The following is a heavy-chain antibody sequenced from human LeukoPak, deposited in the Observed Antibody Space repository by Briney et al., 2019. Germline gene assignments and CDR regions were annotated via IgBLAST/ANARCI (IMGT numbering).Heavy chain of an antibody. CDR1: GFSFSNTW. J-gene: IGHJ4*02. Sequence: GGSLRLSCAASGFSFSNTWMSWVRQASGKGLEWVGRIKSKTDGGTIHYAAPVKGRFTISRDDSKNMVFPQMNSLNTEDTAVYYCCRGWLDYWGQGTLVAVSS. D-gene: IGHD2-15*01. CDR3: CRGWLDY. CDR2: IKSKTDGGTI. V-gene: IGHV3-15*01.